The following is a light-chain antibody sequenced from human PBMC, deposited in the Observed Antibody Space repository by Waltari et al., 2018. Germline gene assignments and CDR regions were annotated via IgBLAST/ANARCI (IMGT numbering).Light chain of an antibody. J-gene: IGKJ1*01. CDR2: KAS. CDR3: QQYNSYSGWT. V-gene: IGKV1-5*03. CDR1: QSISSW. Sequence: DIQMTQSPSTLSASVGDRVTITCRASQSISSWLAWYQQKPGKAPKLLLYKASSLESGVPSRFSGSGSATEFTLTISSLQPDDFATYYCQQYNSYSGWTFGQGTKVEIK.